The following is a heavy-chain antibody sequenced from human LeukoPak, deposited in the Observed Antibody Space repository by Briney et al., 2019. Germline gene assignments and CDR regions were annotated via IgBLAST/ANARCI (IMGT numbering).Heavy chain of an antibody. D-gene: IGHD1-7*01. J-gene: IGHJ6*02. Sequence: GGSLRLSCAASGFTFSSYWMSWVRQAPGKGREWVANIKQDGSEKYYVDSVKGRFTISRDNAKNSLYLQMNSLRAEDTAVYYCAREITAGTTRGPYYYGMDVWGQGTTVTVSS. CDR3: AREITAGTTRGPYYYGMDV. V-gene: IGHV3-7*01. CDR1: GFTFSSYW. CDR2: IKQDGSEK.